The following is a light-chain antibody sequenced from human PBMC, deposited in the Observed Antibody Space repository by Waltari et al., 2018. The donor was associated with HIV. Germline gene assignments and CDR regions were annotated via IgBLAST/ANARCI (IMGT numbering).Light chain of an antibody. CDR3: SSYTSSSTV. J-gene: IGLJ1*01. CDR1: STDVGGHNY. Sequence: QSALTQPASVSGSPGQSITIPCTVNSTDVGGHNYVSWYQQHPGKAPKLMIYDVSNRPSGVSNRFSGSKSGNTASLTISGLQAEDEADYYCSSYTSSSTVFGTGTKVTVL. V-gene: IGLV2-14*01. CDR2: DVS.